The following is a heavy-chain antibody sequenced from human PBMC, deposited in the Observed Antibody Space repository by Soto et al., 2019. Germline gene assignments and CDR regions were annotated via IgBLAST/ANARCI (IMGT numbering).Heavy chain of an antibody. Sequence: GESLKISCKVSGYSFVSYWIAWVRQMPGKGLEWMGSIYPGDSDTTYSPSIQGQVTISADKSSTTVYLQWNTLKASDTAMYYCAKTDGYEVEYWGQGTQVTVSS. CDR1: GYSFVSYW. V-gene: IGHV5-51*01. CDR2: IYPGDSDT. CDR3: AKTDGYEVEY. D-gene: IGHD5-18*01. J-gene: IGHJ4*02.